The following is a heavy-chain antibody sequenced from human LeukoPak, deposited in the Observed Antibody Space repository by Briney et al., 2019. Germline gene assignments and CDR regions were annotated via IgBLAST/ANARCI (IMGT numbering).Heavy chain of an antibody. Sequence: SETLSLTCTVSSGSISTSNYYWSWIRQPPGKGLEWIGEINHSGSTNYNPSLKSRVTISVDTSKNQFSLKLSSVTAADTAVYYCARGPWFDPWGQGTLVTVSS. J-gene: IGHJ5*02. V-gene: IGHV4-39*07. CDR3: ARGPWFDP. CDR2: INHSGST. CDR1: SGSISTSNYY.